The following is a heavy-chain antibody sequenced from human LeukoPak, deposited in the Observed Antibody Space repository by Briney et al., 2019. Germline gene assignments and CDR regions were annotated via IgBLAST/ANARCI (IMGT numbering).Heavy chain of an antibody. CDR3: ASGYSGSSGDY. Sequence: GGSLRLSCAASGFSFSSYSMNWVRQPPGKGLEWVSYINSASTSIRYTDSVKGRFTISRDNAKNSLYLQMNGLRADDTAVYYCASGYSGSSGDYWGQGTLVTVSS. V-gene: IGHV3-48*04. J-gene: IGHJ4*02. D-gene: IGHD5-12*01. CDR1: GFSFSSYS. CDR2: INSASTSI.